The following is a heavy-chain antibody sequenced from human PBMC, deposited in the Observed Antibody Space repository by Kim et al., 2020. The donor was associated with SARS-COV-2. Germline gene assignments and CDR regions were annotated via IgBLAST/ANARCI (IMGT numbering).Heavy chain of an antibody. J-gene: IGHJ4*02. CDR1: GATFSSYA. Sequence: SVKVSCKASGATFSSYAISWVRQAPGQGLEWMGRIIPILGIANYAQKFQGRVTITADKSTSTAYMELSSLRSEDTAVYYCAREMATTGCDYWGQGTLVTVSS. D-gene: IGHD5-12*01. CDR2: IIPILGIA. V-gene: IGHV1-69*04. CDR3: AREMATTGCDY.